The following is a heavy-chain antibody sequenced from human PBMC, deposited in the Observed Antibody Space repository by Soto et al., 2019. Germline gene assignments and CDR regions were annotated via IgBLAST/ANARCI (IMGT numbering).Heavy chain of an antibody. J-gene: IGHJ4*02. CDR2: ISGSGGST. D-gene: IGHD3-22*01. CDR1: GFTFSSYA. V-gene: IGHV3-23*01. Sequence: EVQLLESGGGLVQPGGSLRLSCAASGFTFSSYAMSWVRQAPGKGLEWVSAISGSGGSTYYADSVKGRFTISRDNSKNTQYLKMNNLRADDTAVYYCAKAQPKRDITMIVVVIKGAFDYWGQGTLVTVSS. CDR3: AKAQPKRDITMIVVVIKGAFDY.